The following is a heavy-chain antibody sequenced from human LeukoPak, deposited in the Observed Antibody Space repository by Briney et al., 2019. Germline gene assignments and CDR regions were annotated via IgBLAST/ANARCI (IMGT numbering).Heavy chain of an antibody. CDR1: GFTFSSYA. D-gene: IGHD5-12*01. J-gene: IGHJ4*02. Sequence: PGGSLRLSCAASGFTFSSYAMSWVRQAPGKGLEWVSAISGSGGSTYYADSVKGRFTISRDNSKNTLYLQMNSLRAEDTAVYYFAKSPPPYIVATIAYFDYWGQGTLVTVSS. CDR2: ISGSGGST. CDR3: AKSPPPYIVATIAYFDY. V-gene: IGHV3-23*01.